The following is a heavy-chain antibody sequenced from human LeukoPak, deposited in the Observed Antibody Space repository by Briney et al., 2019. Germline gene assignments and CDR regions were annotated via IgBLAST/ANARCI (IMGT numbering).Heavy chain of an antibody. CDR1: GGSFSGYY. CDR3: ARGHSIEPYYYYYYMDV. V-gene: IGHV4-34*01. Sequence: PSETLPLTCAVYGGSFSGYYWSWIRQPPGKGLEWIGEINHSGSTNYNPSLKSRVTISVDTSKNQFSLKLSSVTAADTAVYYCARGHSIEPYYYYYYMDVWGKGTTVTVSS. J-gene: IGHJ6*03. CDR2: INHSGST. D-gene: IGHD4-11*01.